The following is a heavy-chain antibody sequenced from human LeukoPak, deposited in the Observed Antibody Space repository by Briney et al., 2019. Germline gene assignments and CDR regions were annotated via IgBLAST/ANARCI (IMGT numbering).Heavy chain of an antibody. Sequence: GGSLRLSCAASGFTFSSYAMHWVRQAPGKGLEWVAVISYDGSNKYYADSVKGRFTISRDNAKNTLYLQMNSLRAEDTAVYYCARGRWSLGYYYYYYMDVWGKGTTVTVSS. CDR2: ISYDGSNK. D-gene: IGHD3-3*01. V-gene: IGHV3-30*04. CDR1: GFTFSSYA. J-gene: IGHJ6*03. CDR3: ARGRWSLGYYYYYYMDV.